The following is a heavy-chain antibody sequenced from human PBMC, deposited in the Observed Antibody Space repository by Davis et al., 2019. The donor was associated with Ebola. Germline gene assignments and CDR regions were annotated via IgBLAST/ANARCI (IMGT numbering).Heavy chain of an antibody. CDR2: VSHSERET. D-gene: IGHD3-3*01. CDR1: GFTFRNYA. J-gene: IGHJ4*02. V-gene: IGHV3-30*04. CDR3: ARAVFHEVLDY. Sequence: GESLKISCAASGFTFRNYAMHWVRQAPGKGLEWVAVVSHSERETFYGDSVKGRFTISRDNSENTLYLQMNSLTADDTAVYYCARAVFHEVLDYWGQGTPVTVSS.